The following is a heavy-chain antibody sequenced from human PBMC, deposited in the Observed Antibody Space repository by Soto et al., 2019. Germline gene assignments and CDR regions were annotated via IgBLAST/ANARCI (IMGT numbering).Heavy chain of an antibody. J-gene: IGHJ6*02. CDR2: ISAYNGNT. CDR3: ARDRVVSRQGNYGMDV. V-gene: IGHV1-18*01. Sequence: ASVKVSCKASGYTFTSYGISWVRQAPGQGLEWMGWISAYNGNTNYAQKLQGRVTMTTDTSTSTAYMELRSLRSDDTAVYSCARDRVVSRQGNYGMDVWGQGTTVTVSS. D-gene: IGHD3-10*01. CDR1: GYTFTSYG.